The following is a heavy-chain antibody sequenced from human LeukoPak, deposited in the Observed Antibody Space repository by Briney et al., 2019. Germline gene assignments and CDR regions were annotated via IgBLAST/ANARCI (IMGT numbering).Heavy chain of an antibody. CDR3: ARSSVVRGVTYADY. J-gene: IGHJ4*02. D-gene: IGHD3-10*01. Sequence: SETLSLTCAVDGGSFSGYYWSWIRQPPGKGLEWIGEINHSGSTNYNPSLKSRVTISVDTSKNQFSLKLSSVTAADTAVYYCARSSVVRGVTYADYWGQGTLVTVSS. CDR2: INHSGST. CDR1: GGSFSGYY. V-gene: IGHV4-34*01.